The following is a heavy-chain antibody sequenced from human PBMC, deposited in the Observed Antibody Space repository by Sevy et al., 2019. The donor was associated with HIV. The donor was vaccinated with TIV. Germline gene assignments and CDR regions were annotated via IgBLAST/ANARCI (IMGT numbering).Heavy chain of an antibody. Sequence: GGSLRLSCAASGFTFNTHATNWVRQAPGKGLAWVSVIGGPGYGTNYADSVKGRLTISRDNSKNTLFLQMNSLRDDDTAVYYCAKALNPALESMLEVNLRSLKGFDVWGQGTMVTVSS. J-gene: IGHJ3*01. V-gene: IGHV3-23*01. CDR2: IGGPGYGT. CDR1: GFTFNTHA. CDR3: AKALNPALESMLEVNLRSLKGFDV. D-gene: IGHD3-22*01.